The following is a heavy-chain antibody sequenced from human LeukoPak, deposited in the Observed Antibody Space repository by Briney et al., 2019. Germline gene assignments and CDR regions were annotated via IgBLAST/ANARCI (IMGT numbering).Heavy chain of an antibody. D-gene: IGHD3-10*01. CDR1: GGSISSSSYY. CDR3: ARGFYYYGSGKPLTGFDP. J-gene: IGHJ5*02. Sequence: SETLSLTCTVSGGSISSSSYYWGWIHQPPGKGLEWIGSIYYSGSTYYNPSLKSRVTISVDTSKNQFSLKLSSVTAADTAVYYCARGFYYYGSGKPLTGFDPWGQEPWSPSPQ. V-gene: IGHV4-39*01. CDR2: IYYSGST.